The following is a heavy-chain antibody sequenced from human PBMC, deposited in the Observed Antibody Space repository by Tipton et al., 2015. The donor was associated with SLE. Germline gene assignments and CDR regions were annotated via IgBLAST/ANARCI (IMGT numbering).Heavy chain of an antibody. CDR3: ARGRGGVYWYFDL. V-gene: IGHV3-21*01. D-gene: IGHD2-8*02. CDR1: GFTFSSYS. CDR2: ISSSSSYI. J-gene: IGHJ2*01. Sequence: SLRLSCAASGFTFSSYSMNWVRQAPGKGLEWVSSISSSSSYIYYADSVRGRFTISRDNAKNSLYLQMNSLRAEDTAVYYCARGRGGVYWYFDLWGRGTLVTVSS.